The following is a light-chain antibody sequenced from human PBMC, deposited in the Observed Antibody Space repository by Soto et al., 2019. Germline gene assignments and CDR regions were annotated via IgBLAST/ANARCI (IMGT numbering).Light chain of an antibody. V-gene: IGKV1-27*01. CDR1: QGISHY. CDR3: QKYNSAPWT. CDR2: AAS. Sequence: DIQMTQSPSSLSASVGDRVTITCRASQGISHYLAWYQQKPGKVPKLLIYAASTLQSGVPSRFSGSGSGTDVTLTISSLQPEDVATYYCQKYNSAPWTVGEGTKVEIK. J-gene: IGKJ1*01.